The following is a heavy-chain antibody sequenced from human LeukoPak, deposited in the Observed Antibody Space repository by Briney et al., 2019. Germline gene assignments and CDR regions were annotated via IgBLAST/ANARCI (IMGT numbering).Heavy chain of an antibody. J-gene: IGHJ1*01. V-gene: IGHV3-23*01. D-gene: IGHD3-22*01. CDR2: ITTIGGRT. CDR1: GFTFASYG. Sequence: GGSLRLSCPASGFTFASYGISWVRLPPGKGLEWVSFITTIGGRTSYADSVEGRFTISRDNPTNTLYMQMNSLRDEDTAVYYCAIMHGYYDGTGYWVQWGQGTLVTVSS. CDR3: AIMHGYYDGTGYWVQ.